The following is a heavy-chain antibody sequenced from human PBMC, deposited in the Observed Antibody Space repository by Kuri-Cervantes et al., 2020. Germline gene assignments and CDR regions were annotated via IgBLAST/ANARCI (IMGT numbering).Heavy chain of an antibody. CDR2: IATTGDT. CDR1: GFTFSSYD. J-gene: IGHJ4*02. CDR3: ARVSTNWNHPDY. Sequence: GGSLRLSCAASGFTFSSYDMHWVRQVTGKGLEWVSAIATTGDTYYSGSVKGRFTTSRENAKSSMYLQMNSLRAGDTAVYYCARVSTNWNHPDYWGQGTLVTVSS. D-gene: IGHD1-1*01. V-gene: IGHV3-13*01.